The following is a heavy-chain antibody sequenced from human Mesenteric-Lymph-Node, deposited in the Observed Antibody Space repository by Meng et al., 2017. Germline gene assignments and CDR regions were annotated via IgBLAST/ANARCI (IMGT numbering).Heavy chain of an antibody. Sequence: GESLKISCAASGFTFSNYAMTWVRQAPGKGLEWVSSIGGSGSSTGYADSVKGRFSISRDNSKNTLYLQMNSLRAEDTAVYYCARDRGLSSGSSDYWGQGTLVTVSS. D-gene: IGHD6-19*01. CDR3: ARDRGLSSGSSDY. J-gene: IGHJ4*02. CDR1: GFTFSNYA. V-gene: IGHV3-23*01. CDR2: IGGSGSST.